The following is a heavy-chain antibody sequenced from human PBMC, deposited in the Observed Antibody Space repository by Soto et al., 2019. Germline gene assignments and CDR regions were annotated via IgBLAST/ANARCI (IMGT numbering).Heavy chain of an antibody. J-gene: IGHJ5*02. D-gene: IGHD3-10*01. CDR2: IYYSGNT. CDR1: GGSISSGGYY. Sequence: QVQLQESGPGLVKPSQTLSLTCTVSGGSISSGGYYWSWIRQHPGKGLEWIGYIYYSGNTYYNPSLKCRVTISEDTSKNQLSLKLSSVTAADTAVYYCARGEASMVRGVSNWFDPWGQGTLVTVSS. V-gene: IGHV4-31*03. CDR3: ARGEASMVRGVSNWFDP.